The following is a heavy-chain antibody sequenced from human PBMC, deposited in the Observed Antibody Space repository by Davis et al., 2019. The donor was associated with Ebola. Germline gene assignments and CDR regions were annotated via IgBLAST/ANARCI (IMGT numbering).Heavy chain of an antibody. CDR2: ISSSSNTI. D-gene: IGHD2-2*01. CDR3: AKKIGSIVVVPAARGGAPFDY. Sequence: PGGSLRLSCAASGFTFSSYSMNWVRQAPGKGLEWVSYISSSSNTIYYADFVKGRFTISRDNAKNSLYLQMNSLRAEDTAVYYCAKKIGSIVVVPAARGGAPFDYWGQGTLVTVSS. J-gene: IGHJ4*02. CDR1: GFTFSSYS. V-gene: IGHV3-48*01.